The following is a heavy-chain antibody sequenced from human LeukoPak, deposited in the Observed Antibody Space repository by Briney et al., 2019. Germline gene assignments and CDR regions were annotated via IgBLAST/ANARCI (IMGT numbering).Heavy chain of an antibody. Sequence: GGSLRFSCAASGFTFISYWMSWVRQAQGKGLEWVGNIKQDGSETYYVDSVRGRYTISRDNGKNSLYLLMNSLRAEDTAVYYCARECASESYYKAPPFDLWGQGTLVTVSS. CDR3: ARECASESYYKAPPFDL. CDR1: GFTFISYW. V-gene: IGHV3-7*01. D-gene: IGHD3-10*01. J-gene: IGHJ4*02. CDR2: IKQDGSET.